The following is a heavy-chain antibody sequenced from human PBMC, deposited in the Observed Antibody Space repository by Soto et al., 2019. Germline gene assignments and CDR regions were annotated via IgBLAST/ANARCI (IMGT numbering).Heavy chain of an antibody. CDR2: IGSSSSTI. CDR1: GFTFSSYI. J-gene: IGHJ4*02. Sequence: GGSLRLSCAASGFTFSSYIMSWVRQAPGMGLECVSYIGSSSSTIYYADSVKGRFTISRDYAKNSLYLQMNSLRAEDTGVYYCARGDFADWGQGTLVTVSS. CDR3: ARGDFAD. V-gene: IGHV3-48*01.